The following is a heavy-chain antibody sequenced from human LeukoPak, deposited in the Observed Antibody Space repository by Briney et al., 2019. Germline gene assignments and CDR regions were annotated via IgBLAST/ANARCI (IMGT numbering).Heavy chain of an antibody. Sequence: PGGSLRLSCAASGFTFSDCYMSWIRQAPGKGLEWVSYISSSGSTIYYADSVKGRFTISRDNAKNSLYLQMNSLRAEDTAVYYCARLGLWFGELEYYFDYWGQGTLVTVSS. CDR2: ISSSGSTI. V-gene: IGHV3-11*01. J-gene: IGHJ4*02. CDR3: ARLGLWFGELEYYFDY. D-gene: IGHD3-10*01. CDR1: GFTFSDCY.